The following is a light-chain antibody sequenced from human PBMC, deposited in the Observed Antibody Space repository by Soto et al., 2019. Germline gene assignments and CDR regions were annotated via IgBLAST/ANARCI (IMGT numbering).Light chain of an antibody. CDR1: SSDFGNYNL. J-gene: IGLJ3*02. Sequence: QSVLTQPASVSGSPGQSITISCTGTSSDFGNYNLVSWYQQHPGKVPKLILFEVNKRPSGVSGRFSGSKSGNTASLTISGLQAEDEADYYCCSYAGSSTWVFGGGTKVTVL. CDR3: CSYAGSSTWV. V-gene: IGLV2-23*02. CDR2: EVN.